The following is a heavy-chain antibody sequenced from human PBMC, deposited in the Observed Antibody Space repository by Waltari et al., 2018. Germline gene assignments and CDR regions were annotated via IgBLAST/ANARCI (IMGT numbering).Heavy chain of an antibody. J-gene: IGHJ6*02. Sequence: QLQLQESGPGLVKPSETLSLTCTVSGGSISSSSYYWGWIRQPPGKGLEWIGSIYYSGSTYYNPSLKSRVTISVDTSKNQFSLKLSSVTAADTAVYYCARDTLVPAAITPYYYYFGMDVWGQGTKV. V-gene: IGHV4-39*02. D-gene: IGHD2-2*02. CDR1: GGSISSSSYY. CDR3: ARDTLVPAAITPYYYYFGMDV. CDR2: IYYSGST.